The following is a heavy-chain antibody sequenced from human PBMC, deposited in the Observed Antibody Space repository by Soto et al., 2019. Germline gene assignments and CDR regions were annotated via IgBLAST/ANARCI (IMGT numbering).Heavy chain of an antibody. V-gene: IGHV3-13*05. Sequence: QPGGSLRLSCAASGFTFSSYAMSWVRQAPGKGLEWVSAIGTAGDPYYPGSVKGRFTISRENAKISLYLQMNSLRAGYTAVYYCAREAILGGMDVWGQGTTVTVSS. J-gene: IGHJ6*02. CDR3: AREAILGGMDV. CDR1: GFTFSSYA. CDR2: IGTAGDP. D-gene: IGHD3-3*01.